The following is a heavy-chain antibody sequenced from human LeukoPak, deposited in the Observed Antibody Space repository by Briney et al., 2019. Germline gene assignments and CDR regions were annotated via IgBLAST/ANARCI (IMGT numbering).Heavy chain of an antibody. D-gene: IGHD6-19*01. J-gene: IGHJ4*02. CDR3: AKDWRSVAGPRYFDY. CDR2: ISGSGGST. Sequence: HAGGSQSLSCAASGFTFSSYAMSWVRQAPGKRLEWVSAISGSGGSTYYADSVKGRFTISRDNSKNTLYLQMNSLRAEDTAVYYCAKDWRSVAGPRYFDYWDQGTLVTVSS. V-gene: IGHV3-23*01. CDR1: GFTFSSYA.